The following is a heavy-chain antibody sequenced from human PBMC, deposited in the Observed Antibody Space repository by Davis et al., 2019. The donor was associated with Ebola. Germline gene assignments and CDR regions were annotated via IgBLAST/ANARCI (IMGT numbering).Heavy chain of an antibody. D-gene: IGHD6-19*01. CDR1: GFTFSSYS. CDR3: AREIGGSGWYSVDY. V-gene: IGHV3-23*01. CDR2: IRPSGDKT. Sequence: GESLKISCAASGFTFSSYSMNWVRQAPGKGLEWVSAIRPSGDKTYYTDSVKGRFGISRDNSKNMLYLEMNSLRAEDTALYYCAREIGGSGWYSVDYWGQGTLVTVSS. J-gene: IGHJ4*02.